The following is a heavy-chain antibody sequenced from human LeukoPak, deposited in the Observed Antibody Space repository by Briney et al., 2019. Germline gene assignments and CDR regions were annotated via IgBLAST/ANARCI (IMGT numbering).Heavy chain of an antibody. V-gene: IGHV3-30*18. CDR3: AKDRYGSGSYYGYFDY. Sequence: GSLRLSYAASGFTFSSYGMHWVRQAPGKGLEWVAVISYDGSNKYYADSVKGRFTISRDNSKNTLYLQMNSLRAEDTAVYYCAKDRYGSGSYYGYFDYWGQGTLVTVSS. CDR2: ISYDGSNK. D-gene: IGHD3-10*01. J-gene: IGHJ4*02. CDR1: GFTFSSYG.